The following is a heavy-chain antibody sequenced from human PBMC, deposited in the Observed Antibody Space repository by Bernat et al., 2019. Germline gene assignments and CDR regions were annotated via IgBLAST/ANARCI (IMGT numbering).Heavy chain of an antibody. J-gene: IGHJ3*01. V-gene: IGHV3-53*04. CDR3: AGSVTTPGGFDV. D-gene: IGHD4-17*01. CDR1: GITVTSYY. Sequence: EVQLEESGGGLVQPGGSLRLSCAVSGITVTSYYMSWVRQAPGKGLEWVSAVSNGGHTYYTDSVKGRFTVFRHNSNNTLSLQMSSLGLEDTAVYYCAGSVTTPGGFDVWGQGAMVTVSS. CDR2: VSNGGHT.